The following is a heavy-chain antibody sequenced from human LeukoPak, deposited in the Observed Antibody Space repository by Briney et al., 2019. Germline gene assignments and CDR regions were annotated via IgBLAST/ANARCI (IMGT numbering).Heavy chain of an antibody. CDR1: GEPFNGYY. CDR2: IYYSGST. V-gene: IGHV4-59*08. J-gene: IGHJ4*02. Sequence: SETLSLTCAVYGEPFNGYYWNWIRQSPGKGLEWIGYIYYSGSTNYNPSLKSRVTISVDTSKNQFSLKLSSVTAADTAVYYCARQSDDSSGYYYYFDYWGQGTLVTVSS. D-gene: IGHD3-22*01. CDR3: ARQSDDSSGYYYYFDY.